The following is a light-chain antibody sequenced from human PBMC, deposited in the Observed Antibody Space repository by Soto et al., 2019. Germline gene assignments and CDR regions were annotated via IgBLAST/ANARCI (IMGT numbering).Light chain of an antibody. CDR3: QQSNSTPWT. J-gene: IGKJ1*01. CDR1: KCMVSH. V-gene: IGKV1-39*01. Sequence: DIQMTQSLSSLSAIVGDRVTITCRDSKCMVSHLNWYQQKQGKAPKLLVYHASSLQSGVPSRFIGSGSGTDFILTISSLKPEDSATYYCQQSNSTPWTFGHGTKVELK. CDR2: HAS.